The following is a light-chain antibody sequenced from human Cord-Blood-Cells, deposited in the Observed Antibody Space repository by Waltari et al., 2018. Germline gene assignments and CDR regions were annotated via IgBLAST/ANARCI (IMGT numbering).Light chain of an antibody. CDR2: GAS. CDR1: KSVSSSY. Sequence: EIVLTHPPGTLSLSPGQRATLFCRASKSVSSSYLDWYQQTPCQAPRLLIYGASSSATGIPDRFSGSGAETDFTLTISRLEPEDFAVYYCQRCGSSAPTFGQGTKVEIK. CDR3: QRCGSSAPT. J-gene: IGKJ1*01. V-gene: IGKV3-20*01.